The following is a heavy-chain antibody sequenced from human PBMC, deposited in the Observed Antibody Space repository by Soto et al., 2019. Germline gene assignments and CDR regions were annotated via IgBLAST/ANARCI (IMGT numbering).Heavy chain of an antibody. Sequence: QVQLVQSGAEVKKPGASVKVSCKASGYTFTSYGISWVRQAPGQGLEWMGWISAYNGNTNYAQKLQGRVTMTTDTSTSTAYMELRSLRSDDTAVYYCAGDSSIAVAGTSCDYWGQGTLVTVSS. D-gene: IGHD6-19*01. CDR3: AGDSSIAVAGTSCDY. CDR1: GYTFTSYG. CDR2: ISAYNGNT. V-gene: IGHV1-18*01. J-gene: IGHJ4*02.